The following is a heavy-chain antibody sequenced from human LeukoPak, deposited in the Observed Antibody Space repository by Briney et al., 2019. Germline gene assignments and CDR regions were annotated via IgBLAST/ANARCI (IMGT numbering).Heavy chain of an antibody. CDR3: ASLSYGYYFDY. CDR2: IYYSGST. D-gene: IGHD5-18*01. Sequence: SETLSLTCTVSGGSISSYYWSWIRQPPGKGLEWIGCIYYSGSTNYNPSLKSRVTISVDTSKNQFSLKLSSVTAADTAVYYCASLSYGYYFDYWGQGTLVTVSS. CDR1: GGSISSYY. V-gene: IGHV4-59*08. J-gene: IGHJ4*02.